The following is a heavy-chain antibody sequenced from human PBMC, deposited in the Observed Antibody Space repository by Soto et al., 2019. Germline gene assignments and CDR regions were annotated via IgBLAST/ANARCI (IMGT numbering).Heavy chain of an antibody. Sequence: QVQLVQSGDEVRKPGSSVKVSCKASGYIFVNYGIAWVRQAPGQGLEWMGWISAYSGNTNYASKVQGRITMTTDTSTSTASMDLGSLTSDDTAVYYCATVDNYAAPAPQDVWGQGTPVTVSS. J-gene: IGHJ6*02. V-gene: IGHV1-18*01. CDR3: ATVDNYAAPAPQDV. CDR2: ISAYSGNT. D-gene: IGHD5-12*01. CDR1: GYIFVNYG.